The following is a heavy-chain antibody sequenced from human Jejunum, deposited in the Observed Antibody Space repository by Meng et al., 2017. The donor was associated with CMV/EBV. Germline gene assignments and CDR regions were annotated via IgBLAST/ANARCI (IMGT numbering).Heavy chain of an antibody. V-gene: IGHV1-46*01. Sequence: NYFMHWVRQAPGQGLEWMGMINPSVGAAIYAQKFRGRVTMTRDTSTSTVYVDLSSLGSEDTAVYYCSRGGEMGAASMRTDYRCLDYWGQGTLVTVSS. CDR1: NYF. J-gene: IGHJ4*02. CDR2: INPSVGAA. D-gene: IGHD2-2*01. CDR3: SRGGEMGAASMRTDYRCLDY.